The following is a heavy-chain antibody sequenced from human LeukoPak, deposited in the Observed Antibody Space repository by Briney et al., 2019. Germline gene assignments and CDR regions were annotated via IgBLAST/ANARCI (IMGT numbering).Heavy chain of an antibody. J-gene: IGHJ4*02. Sequence: GRSLRLSCAASGFTFSSYGMHWVRQAPGKGLEWVAVISYDGSNKYYADSVKGRFTISRDNSKNTLYLQMNSLRAEDTAVYYCAKAGLSDYGLDYWGQGTLVTVSS. CDR3: AKAGLSDYGLDY. D-gene: IGHD4-17*01. V-gene: IGHV3-30*18. CDR1: GFTFSSYG. CDR2: ISYDGSNK.